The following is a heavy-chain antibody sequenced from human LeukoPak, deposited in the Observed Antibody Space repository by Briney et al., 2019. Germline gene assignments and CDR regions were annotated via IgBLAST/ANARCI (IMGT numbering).Heavy chain of an antibody. CDR2: ISSSSSYI. CDR1: GFTFSSYS. J-gene: IGHJ4*02. D-gene: IGHD5-24*01. CDR3: ARDVGDGYNHQEIDY. V-gene: IGHV3-21*01. Sequence: GGSLRLSCAASGFTFSSYSMNWARQAPGKGLEWVSSISSSSSYIYYADSVKGRFTISRDNAKNSLYLQMNSLRVEDTAVYYCARDVGDGYNHQEIDYWGQGTLVTVSS.